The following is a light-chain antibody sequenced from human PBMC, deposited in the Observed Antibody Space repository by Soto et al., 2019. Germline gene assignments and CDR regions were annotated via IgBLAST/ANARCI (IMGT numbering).Light chain of an antibody. J-gene: IGLJ1*01. V-gene: IGLV2-8*01. Sequence: QSALTQSPSASGSPGQSVAISCTGTSSDVGGYNYVSWYQQHPGKAPKLMIYEVSKRPSGVPDRFSGSKSGNTASLTVSGLQAEDEADYYCFSYAGSNNLRVFGTGTKVTVL. CDR1: SSDVGGYNY. CDR2: EVS. CDR3: FSYAGSNNLRV.